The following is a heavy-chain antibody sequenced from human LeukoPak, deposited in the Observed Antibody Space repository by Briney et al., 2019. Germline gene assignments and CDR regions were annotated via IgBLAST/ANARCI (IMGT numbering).Heavy chain of an antibody. CDR1: GGSISSSSYY. J-gene: IGHJ4*02. D-gene: IGHD3-22*01. CDR3: ARLIYDSSGYYYGLGTYYFDY. Sequence: SETLSLTCTVSGGSISSSSYYWGWIRQPPGKGLEWFGSIYYSGSPYYNPSLNSRFTISVDTSKNQFSLKLSSLTAADTAVFYCARLIYDSSGYYYGLGTYYFDYWGQGTLVTVSS. V-gene: IGHV4-39*01. CDR2: IYYSGSP.